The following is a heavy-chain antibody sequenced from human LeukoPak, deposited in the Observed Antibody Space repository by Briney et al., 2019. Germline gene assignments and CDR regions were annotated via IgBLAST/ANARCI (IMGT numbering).Heavy chain of an antibody. CDR1: GFTFSSYW. CDR3: ARVAYYYGSGSYDNPWHFDY. V-gene: IGHV3-7*01. J-gene: IGHJ4*02. D-gene: IGHD3-10*01. Sequence: GGSLRLSCAASGFTFSSYWMSWVRQAPGKGLEWVANIKQDGSEKYYVESVRGRFTISRDNAKNSLYLQMNSLRAEDTAVYYCARVAYYYGSGSYDNPWHFDYWGQGTLVTVSS. CDR2: IKQDGSEK.